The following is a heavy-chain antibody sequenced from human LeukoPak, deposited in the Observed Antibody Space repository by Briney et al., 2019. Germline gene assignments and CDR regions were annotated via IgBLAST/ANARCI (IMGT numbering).Heavy chain of an antibody. J-gene: IGHJ3*02. V-gene: IGHV4-39*07. Sequence: SETLSLTCTVSGGSISSSSYYWGWIRQPPGKGLEWIGSIYYSGSTYYNPSLKSRVTISVDTSKNQFSLKLSSVTAADTAVYYCARVVLGGAFDIWGQGTMVTVSS. CDR3: ARVVLGGAFDI. CDR2: IYYSGST. CDR1: GGSISSSSYY. D-gene: IGHD3-10*01.